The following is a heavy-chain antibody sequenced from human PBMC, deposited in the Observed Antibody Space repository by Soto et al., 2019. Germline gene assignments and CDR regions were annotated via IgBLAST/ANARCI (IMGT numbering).Heavy chain of an antibody. D-gene: IGHD4-17*01. J-gene: IGHJ6*02. CDR2: IRSKAYGGTT. V-gene: IGHV3-49*04. CDR3: TTGDYAYYYYYGMDV. CDR1: GFTFSRYA. Sequence: PGGSLRLSCAATGFTFSRYAINWVRQAPGKGLEWVGFIRSKAYGGTTEYAASVKGRFTISRDDSKSIAYLQMNSLKTEDTAVYYCTTGDYAYYYYYGMDVWGQGTTVTVSS.